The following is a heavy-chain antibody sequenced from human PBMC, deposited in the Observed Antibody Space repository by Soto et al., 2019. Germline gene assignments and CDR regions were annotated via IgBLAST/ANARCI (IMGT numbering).Heavy chain of an antibody. V-gene: IGHV3-30*18. D-gene: IGHD1-20*01. CDR1: GFTFSSSG. CDR2: ISYDGSNK. CDR3: AKEFNSWKYFDY. J-gene: IGHJ4*02. Sequence: GGSLRLSCAACGFTFSSSGIHWVRQAPCKGLEWVAVISYDGSNKFYADSVKGRFTISRDNFRNTLYLQMNSLRAEDTAVYYCAKEFNSWKYFDYFGQRTLVTFCS.